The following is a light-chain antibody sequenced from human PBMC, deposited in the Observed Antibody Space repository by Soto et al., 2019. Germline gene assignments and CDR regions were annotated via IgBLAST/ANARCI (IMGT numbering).Light chain of an antibody. CDR1: QSVRSY. CDR3: QQRSSWPPTIT. J-gene: IGKJ5*01. V-gene: IGKV3-11*01. CDR2: DAS. Sequence: EIVLTQSPATLSLSPGERATLSCRASQSVRSYLAWYQQKPGQAPRHLIYDASNRATGIPARFSGSGSGTDFTLTISSLEPEDFAVYYCQQRSSWPPTITFGQGTRLEIK.